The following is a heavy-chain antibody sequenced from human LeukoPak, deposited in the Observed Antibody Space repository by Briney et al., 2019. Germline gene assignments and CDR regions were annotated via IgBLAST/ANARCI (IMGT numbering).Heavy chain of an antibody. V-gene: IGHV1-24*01. CDR2: FDPEDGET. CDR1: GYTLTELS. CDR3: ASARRYCSSTSCSDWFDP. D-gene: IGHD2-2*01. Sequence: GASVKVSCKVSGYTLTELSMHWVRQAPGKGLEWMGGFDPEDGETIYAQKFQGRVTMTEDTSTDTAYMELSSLRSEDTAVYYCASARRYCSSTSCSDWFDPWGQGTLVTVSS. J-gene: IGHJ5*02.